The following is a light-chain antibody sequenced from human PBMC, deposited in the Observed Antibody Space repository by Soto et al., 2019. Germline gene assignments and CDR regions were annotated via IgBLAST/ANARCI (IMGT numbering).Light chain of an antibody. Sequence: QSVLTQPPSVSAAPGQTVTISCSGRGSNIGSNSVSWYQQVPGTAPKLLLYDNDKRPSGIPDRFFGSKSGTSATLGIAGLQTADEADYYCGTCESYVSVGVFGGGTQLTVL. V-gene: IGLV1-51*01. CDR3: GTCESYVSVGV. CDR2: DND. CDR1: GSNIGSNS. J-gene: IGLJ2*01.